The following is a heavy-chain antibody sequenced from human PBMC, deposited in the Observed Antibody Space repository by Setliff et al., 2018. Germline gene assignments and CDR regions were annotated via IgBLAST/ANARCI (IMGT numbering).Heavy chain of an antibody. V-gene: IGHV1-46*01. Sequence: ASVKVSCKASGYTFTSYYMHWVRQAPGQGLEWMGIINPSGGSTSYAQRFQGRVTMTRDTSTSTVYMELSSLRSEDTAVYYCARGGFVGISHHRAFDIWGRGTMVTVSS. CDR2: INPSGGST. CDR3: ARGGFVGISHHRAFDI. J-gene: IGHJ3*02. D-gene: IGHD2-21*01. CDR1: GYTFTSYY.